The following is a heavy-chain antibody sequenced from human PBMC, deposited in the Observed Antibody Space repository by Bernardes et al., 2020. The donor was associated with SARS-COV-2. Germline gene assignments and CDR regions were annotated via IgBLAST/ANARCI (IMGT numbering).Heavy chain of an antibody. V-gene: IGHV3-21*01. CDR3: ARDGPMPLYGDYGRDYFDY. J-gene: IGHJ4*02. CDR2: ISSSSSYI. CDR1: GFTFSSYS. Sequence: GGSLRLSCAASGFTFSSYSMNWVRQAPGKGLEWVSSISSSSSYIYYADSVKGRFTISRDNAKNSLYLQMNSLRAEDTAVYYCARDGPMPLYGDYGRDYFDYWGQGTLVTVSS. D-gene: IGHD4-17*01.